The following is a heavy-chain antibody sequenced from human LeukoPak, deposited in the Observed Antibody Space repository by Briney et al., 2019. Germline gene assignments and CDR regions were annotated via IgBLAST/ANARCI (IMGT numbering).Heavy chain of an antibody. CDR2: IKYDSSDK. V-gene: IGHV3-7*01. Sequence: PGGSLRLSCAASGFTLNNYWMIWVRQAPGKGLEWVADIKYDSSDKFYVDSVKGRFTISRDNAQSSVYLQMNSLRADDTAIYYCARLMTEAGTYSYYFDNWGQGALVTVSS. CDR1: GFTLNNYW. D-gene: IGHD6-19*01. CDR3: ARLMTEAGTYSYYFDN. J-gene: IGHJ4*02.